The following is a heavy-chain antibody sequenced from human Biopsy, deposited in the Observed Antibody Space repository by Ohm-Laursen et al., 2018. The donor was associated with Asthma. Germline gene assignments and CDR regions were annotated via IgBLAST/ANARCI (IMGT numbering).Heavy chain of an antibody. Sequence: LSLTCAASRFTYEMHWVRQAPGKGLEWVAVISYDGSSIYYADSVKGRFTISRDNSKNTLSLQTNSLTAEDTAVYYCAKEGVAGTHIEDWGQGTLVTVSS. CDR1: RFTYE. J-gene: IGHJ4*02. CDR2: ISYDGSSI. V-gene: IGHV3-30*04. CDR3: AKEGVAGTHIED. D-gene: IGHD6-19*01.